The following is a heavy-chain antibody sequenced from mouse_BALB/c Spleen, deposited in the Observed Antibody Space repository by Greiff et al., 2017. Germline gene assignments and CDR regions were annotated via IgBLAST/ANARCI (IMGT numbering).Heavy chain of an antibody. CDR3: ARFGGYYPYAMDY. CDR2: INPSSGYT. J-gene: IGHJ4*01. Sequence: QVQLQQSAAELARPGASVKMSCKASGYTFTSYTMHWVKQRPGQGLEWIGYINPSSGYTEYNQKFKDKTTLTADKSSSTAYMQLSSLTSEDSAVYYCARFGGYYPYAMDYWGQGTSVTVSS. V-gene: IGHV1-4*02. CDR1: GYTFTSYT. D-gene: IGHD2-3*01.